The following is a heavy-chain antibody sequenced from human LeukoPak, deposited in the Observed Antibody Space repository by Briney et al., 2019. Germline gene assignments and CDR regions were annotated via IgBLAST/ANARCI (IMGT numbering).Heavy chain of an antibody. CDR2: ISASGGST. V-gene: IGHV3-23*01. Sequence: GGSLRLSCAASGFVFSSYALSWVRQAPGKGLEWVSAISASGGSTYYADSVKGRFTISRDNAKNSLYLQMNSLRAEDTAVYYCARVLGYCSGGSCYSGVFYYYYYGMDVWGQGTTVTVSS. CDR1: GFVFSSYA. J-gene: IGHJ6*02. CDR3: ARVLGYCSGGSCYSGVFYYYYYGMDV. D-gene: IGHD2-15*01.